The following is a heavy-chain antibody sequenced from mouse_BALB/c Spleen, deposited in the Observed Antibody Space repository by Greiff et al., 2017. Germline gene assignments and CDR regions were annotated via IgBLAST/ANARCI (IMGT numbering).Heavy chain of an antibody. CDR2: ISSGSSTI. V-gene: IGHV5-17*02. CDR1: GFTFSSFG. Sequence: EVQRVESGGGLVRPGGSRKLSCAASGFTFSSFGMHWVRQAPEKGLEWVAYISSGSSTIYYADTVKGRFTISRDNPKNTLFLQMTSLRSEDTAMYYCARAAMDYWGQGTSVTVSS. J-gene: IGHJ4*01. CDR3: ARAAMDY.